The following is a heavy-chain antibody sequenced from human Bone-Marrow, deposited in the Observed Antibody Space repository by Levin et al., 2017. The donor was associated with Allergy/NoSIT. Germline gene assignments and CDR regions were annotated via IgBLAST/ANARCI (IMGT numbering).Heavy chain of an antibody. CDR1: GFTFSSYS. J-gene: IGHJ1*01. Sequence: GESLKISCAASGFTFSSYSMNWVRQAPGKGLEWVSSISSSSSYIYYADSVKGRFTISRDNAKNSLYLQMNSLRAEDTAVYYCARGIYYDSSGYYYVFQHWGQGTLVTVSS. V-gene: IGHV3-21*01. D-gene: IGHD3-22*01. CDR2: ISSSSSYI. CDR3: ARGIYYDSSGYYYVFQH.